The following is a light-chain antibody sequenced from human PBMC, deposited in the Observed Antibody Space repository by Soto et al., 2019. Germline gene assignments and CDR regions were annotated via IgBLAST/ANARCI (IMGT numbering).Light chain of an antibody. CDR2: SVS. CDR3: QQYNTYPWT. CDR1: QTISSW. V-gene: IGKV1-5*03. J-gene: IGKJ1*01. Sequence: DIQMTQSPSTLSASVGDRVTITCRASQTISSWLAWYQQKAEKAPKLLIYSVSRLESGVPSRISGSESGTEFTLTISSLQPDDFATYYCQQYNTYPWTFGQGTKVEIK.